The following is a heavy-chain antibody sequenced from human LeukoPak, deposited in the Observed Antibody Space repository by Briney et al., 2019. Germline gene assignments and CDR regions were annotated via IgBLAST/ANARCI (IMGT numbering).Heavy chain of an antibody. J-gene: IGHJ3*02. V-gene: IGHV4-59*01. CDR3: ARDDRYYDSSGYAFDI. CDR1: GGSITNYY. CDR2: SYYNGNT. Sequence: SETLSLTCTVSGGSITNYYWSWIRQPPGKGLEWIGFSYYNGNTNYNPSLKSQVTISVDMSKSKFSLSLRSVTAADTAVYFCARDDRYYDSSGYAFDIWGQGTMVTVSS. D-gene: IGHD3-22*01.